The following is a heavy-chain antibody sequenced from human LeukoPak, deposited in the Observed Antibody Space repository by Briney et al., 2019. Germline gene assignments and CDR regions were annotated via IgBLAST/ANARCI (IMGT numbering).Heavy chain of an antibody. CDR1: DGSISSYY. CDR3: ARWGHFDASGYFVVDY. V-gene: IGHV4-59*01. CDR2: IHYSGST. D-gene: IGHD3-22*01. J-gene: IGHJ4*02. Sequence: PSETLSLTCTLSDGSISSYYWNWIRQSPGKGLEWIGHIHYSGSTHYNPSLQSRVSISINTSKNHFSLNLRSVTAVDTAVYYCARWGHFDASGYFVVDYWGQGTLVTVSS.